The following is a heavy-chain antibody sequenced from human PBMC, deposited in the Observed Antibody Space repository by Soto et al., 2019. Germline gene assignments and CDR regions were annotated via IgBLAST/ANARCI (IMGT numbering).Heavy chain of an antibody. CDR3: ARDPKFYGDYESDY. CDR1: GGTFSSYT. J-gene: IGHJ4*02. D-gene: IGHD4-17*01. V-gene: IGHV1-69*08. Sequence: QVQLVQSGAEVKKPGSSVKVSCKASGGTFSSYTISWVRQAPGQGLEWMGRIIPILGIANYAQKFQGRVTITADKFTSTAYMELSSLRSEDTAVYYCARDPKFYGDYESDYWGQGTLVTVSS. CDR2: IIPILGIA.